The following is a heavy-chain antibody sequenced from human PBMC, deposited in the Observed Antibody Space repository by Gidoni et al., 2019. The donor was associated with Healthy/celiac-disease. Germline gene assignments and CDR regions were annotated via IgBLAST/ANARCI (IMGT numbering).Heavy chain of an antibody. V-gene: IGHV3-21*01. Sequence: EVQLVESGGGLVKPGGSLRLSGAASGFTFSSYSMNWVRQAPGKGLEWVSSISSSSSYIYYADSVKGRFTISRDNAKNSLYLQMNSLRAEDTAVYYCATFSSGVFDIWGQGTMVTVSS. CDR1: GFTFSSYS. J-gene: IGHJ3*02. CDR2: ISSSSSYI. CDR3: ATFSSGVFDI. D-gene: IGHD3-22*01.